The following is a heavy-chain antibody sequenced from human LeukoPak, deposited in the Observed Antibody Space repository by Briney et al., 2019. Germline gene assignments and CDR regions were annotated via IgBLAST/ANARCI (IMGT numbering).Heavy chain of an antibody. J-gene: IGHJ5*02. CDR1: GGSISSGGYY. CDR3: ARGVDTDMVTAGHWFDP. Sequence: SETLSLTCTVSGGSISSGGYYWSWIRQPPGKGLEWIGYIYHSGSTYYNPSLKSRVTISVDRSKNQFSLKLSSVTAADTAVYYRARGVDTDMVTAGHWFDPWGQGTLVTVSS. CDR2: IYHSGST. V-gene: IGHV4-30-2*01. D-gene: IGHD5-18*01.